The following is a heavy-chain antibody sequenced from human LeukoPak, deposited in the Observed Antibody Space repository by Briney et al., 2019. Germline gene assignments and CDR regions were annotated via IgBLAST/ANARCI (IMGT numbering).Heavy chain of an antibody. CDR3: ARVLGDDFWTGYLADV. J-gene: IGHJ6*04. D-gene: IGHD3/OR15-3a*01. Sequence: PGGSLRLSCAASGFTFRNYAMHWVRQAPGKGLEWVAVISYDGSNKYNADSVKGRFIISRDNSKNTLYLQMNSLRAEDTAVYYCARVLGDDFWTGYLADVWGKGTSVTISS. CDR1: GFTFRNYA. V-gene: IGHV3-30*04. CDR2: ISYDGSNK.